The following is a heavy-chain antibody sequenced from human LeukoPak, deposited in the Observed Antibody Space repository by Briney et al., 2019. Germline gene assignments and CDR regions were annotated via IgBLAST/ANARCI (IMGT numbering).Heavy chain of an antibody. CDR1: GYTFTSYD. CDR2: MNPNSGNT. D-gene: IGHD1-26*01. V-gene: IGHV1-8*03. J-gene: IGHJ4*02. Sequence: ASVKVSCKASGYTFTSYDINWVRRATGQGLEWMGWMNPNSGNTGYAQKFQGRVTITRNTSISTAYMELSSLRSEDTAVYYCARSGGGRGSYTVDYWGQGTLVTVSS. CDR3: ARSGGGRGSYTVDY.